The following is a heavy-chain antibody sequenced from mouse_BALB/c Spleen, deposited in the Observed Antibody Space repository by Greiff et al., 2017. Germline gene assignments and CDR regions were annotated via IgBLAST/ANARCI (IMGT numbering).Heavy chain of an antibody. CDR3: ARDGSSYGAWFAY. CDR1: GFSLTSYG. J-gene: IGHJ3*01. D-gene: IGHD1-1*01. CDR2: IWACGST. Sequence: QVQLQQSGPGLVAPSQSLSITCTVSGFSLTSYGVHWVRQPPGKGLEWLGVIWACGSTNYNSALMSRLSISKDNSKSQVFLKMNSLQTDDTAMYYCARDGSSYGAWFAYWGQGTLVTVSA. V-gene: IGHV2-9*02.